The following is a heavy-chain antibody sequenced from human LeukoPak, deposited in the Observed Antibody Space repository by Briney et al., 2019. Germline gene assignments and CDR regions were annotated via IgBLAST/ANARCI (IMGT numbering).Heavy chain of an antibody. CDR2: ISDSGGST. J-gene: IGHJ6*02. D-gene: IGHD1-26*01. Sequence: GGSLRLSCAASGFTFSSYAMTWVRQAPGKGLEWVSGISDSGGSTYYADSVKGRFTISRDNAKNSLYLQMNSLRAEDTAVYYCAREGAYYYYGMDVWGQGTTVTVSS. V-gene: IGHV3-23*01. CDR1: GFTFSSYA. CDR3: AREGAYYYYGMDV.